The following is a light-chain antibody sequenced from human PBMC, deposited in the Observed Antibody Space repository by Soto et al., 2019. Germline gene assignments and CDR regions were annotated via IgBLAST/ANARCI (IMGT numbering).Light chain of an antibody. CDR1: SGSVSTSYY. V-gene: IGLV8-61*01. CDR2: NTY. J-gene: IGLJ2*01. CDR3: VLYMGSGISV. Sequence: QTVVTQEPSFSVSPGGTVTLTCGLSSGSVSTSYYPSWYQQTPGQAPRTLIYNTYTRSSGVPDRFSASILGDKAALTITRAHADDESDYYCVLYMGSGISVFGGGTKLTVL.